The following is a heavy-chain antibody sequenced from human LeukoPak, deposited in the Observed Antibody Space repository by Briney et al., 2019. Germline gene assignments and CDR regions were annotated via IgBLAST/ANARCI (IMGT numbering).Heavy chain of an antibody. J-gene: IGHJ4*02. CDR2: INHSGST. CDR3: ARGIPNDY. V-gene: IGHV4-34*01. CDR1: GGSLSGYY. Sequence: SETLSLTCAVYGGSLSGYYWSWIRQPPGKWLEWIGEINHSGSTNYNPSLKSRVTISVDTSKNQFSLKLSSVTAADTAVYYCARGIPNDYSGQGTLVTVSS.